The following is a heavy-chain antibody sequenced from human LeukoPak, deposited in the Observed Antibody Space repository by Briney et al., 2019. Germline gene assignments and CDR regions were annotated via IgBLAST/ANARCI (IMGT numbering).Heavy chain of an antibody. CDR1: GFTFSSYG. D-gene: IGHD4-17*01. J-gene: IGHJ6*02. CDR2: IWYDGSNK. V-gene: IGHV3-33*01. CDR3: AGDYGEYYYGMDV. Sequence: GRSLRLSCAASGFTFSSYGMHWVRQAPGKGLEWVAVIWYDGSNKCYADSVKGRFTISRDNSKNTLYLQMNSPRAEDTAVYYCAGDYGEYYYGMDVWGQGTTVTVSS.